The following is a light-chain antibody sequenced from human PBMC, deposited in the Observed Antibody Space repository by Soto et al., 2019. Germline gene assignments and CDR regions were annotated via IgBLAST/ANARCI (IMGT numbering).Light chain of an antibody. J-gene: IGLJ1*01. CDR2: RNN. V-gene: IGLV1-47*01. CDR1: SSNIGSYF. Sequence: QSVLTQPPSVSGAPGQRVTISCSGSSSNIGSYFVFWYQHLPGTAPKLLIYRNNERPSGVPDRFSGSKSGTSASLAINVLRSEDEAEYYCASWDDGRNLFGTGTKVTVL. CDR3: ASWDDGRNL.